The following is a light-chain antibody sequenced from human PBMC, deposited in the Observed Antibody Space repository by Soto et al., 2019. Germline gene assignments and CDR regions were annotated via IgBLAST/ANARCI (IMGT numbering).Light chain of an antibody. CDR1: QSFSSSY. V-gene: IGKV3-20*01. J-gene: IGKJ4*01. CDR3: LQYSSART. Sequence: EIVLTLSQGPLSFSPGERATLSCRASQSFSSSYLAWYQQKPGQAPRLLIYGASSMATGIPDRFSGSGSGTDLTLTISRLEREVLAAYFCLQYSSARTFGGVTKGEIK. CDR2: GAS.